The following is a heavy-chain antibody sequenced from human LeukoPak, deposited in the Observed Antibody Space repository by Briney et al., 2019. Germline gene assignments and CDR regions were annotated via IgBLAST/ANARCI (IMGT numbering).Heavy chain of an antibody. J-gene: IGHJ3*02. CDR1: GFTFSSYG. Sequence: PGGSLRLSCAASGFTFSSYGMHWVRQAPGKGLEWVAFIRYDGSNKYYADSVKGRFTISRDNSKNTLYLQMNSLRAEDTAVYYCAKVNLEIQVVTAIYAFDIWGQGTMVTVSS. D-gene: IGHD2-21*02. CDR3: AKVNLEIQVVTAIYAFDI. V-gene: IGHV3-30*02. CDR2: IRYDGSNK.